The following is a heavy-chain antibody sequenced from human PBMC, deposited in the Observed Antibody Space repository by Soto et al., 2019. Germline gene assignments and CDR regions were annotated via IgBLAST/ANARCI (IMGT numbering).Heavy chain of an antibody. V-gene: IGHV3-33*01. J-gene: IGHJ3*02. CDR2: IWYDGSNK. CDR1: GFTFSSYG. D-gene: IGHD6-13*01. CDR3: ARQSLAAAGKYDAFDI. Sequence: QVQLVESGGGVVQPGRSLRLSCAASGFTFSSYGMHCVRQAPGKGLEWVAVIWYDGSNKYYADSVKGRFTISRDNSKNTLYLQMNSLRAEDTAVYYCARQSLAAAGKYDAFDIWGQGTMVTVSS.